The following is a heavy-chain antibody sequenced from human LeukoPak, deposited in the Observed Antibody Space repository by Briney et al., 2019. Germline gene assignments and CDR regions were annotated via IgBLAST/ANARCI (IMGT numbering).Heavy chain of an antibody. D-gene: IGHD1-1*01. V-gene: IGHV4-59*01. CDR2: IAYSGST. Sequence: SETLSLTCTVSGGSIGSYYWTWIRQSPGNGLEWIGYIAYSGSTNYNPSLKSRVTISVDTSKNQFSLKLRSVTAADTAVYYCARDGGKWNDDGYYHYMDVWGKGTTVTISS. CDR3: ARDGGKWNDDGYYHYMDV. CDR1: GGSIGSYY. J-gene: IGHJ6*03.